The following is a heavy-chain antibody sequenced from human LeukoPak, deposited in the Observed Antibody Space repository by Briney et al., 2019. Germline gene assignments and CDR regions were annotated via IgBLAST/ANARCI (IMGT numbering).Heavy chain of an antibody. D-gene: IGHD6-13*01. V-gene: IGHV3-11*05. CDR2: ISRSSDYT. CDR1: GFTFSDYY. Sequence: GGSLRLSCAASGFTFSDYYMSWTRQAPGKGLEWLSYISRSSDYTEYADYVKGRFTISRDNAKNSLYLQMNSLRAGDTAIYYCARDWGAAGLWDYWGQGTLVTVSS. CDR3: ARDWGAAGLWDY. J-gene: IGHJ4*02.